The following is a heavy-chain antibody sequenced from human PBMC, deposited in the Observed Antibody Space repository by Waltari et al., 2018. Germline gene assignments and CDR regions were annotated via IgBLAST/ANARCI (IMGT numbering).Heavy chain of an antibody. CDR2: ISDDGSST. D-gene: IGHD3-3*02. V-gene: IGHV3-30*03. J-gene: IGHJ3*02. Sequence: QVQLVESGGGVVQPGRSLRLSCAASGFTFGPYGMPWVRQAPGKGLEWVAVISDDGSSTYYGDSVKGRFTLSRDNSRNTLNLQMNRLRTEDTAMYYCVSYPIFQGAVDAFDIWGQGTMVTVSS. CDR1: GFTFGPYG. CDR3: VSYPIFQGAVDAFDI.